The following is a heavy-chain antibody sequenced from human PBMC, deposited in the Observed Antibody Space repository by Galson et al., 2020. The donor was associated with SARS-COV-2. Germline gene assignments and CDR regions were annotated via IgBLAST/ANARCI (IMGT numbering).Heavy chain of an antibody. CDR1: GFTLSDYY. Sequence: GGSLRLSCAASGFTLSDYYMSWIRQAPGKGLEWVSHIRRSGIATYYADSVKGRFTISRDNAKNSLSLQMNSLRAEDTAVYYCARLTGYYPDYYYGMDVWGQGTTVTVSS. V-gene: IGHV3-11*01. J-gene: IGHJ6*02. CDR2: IRRSGIAT. D-gene: IGHD3-9*01. CDR3: ARLTGYYPDYYYGMDV.